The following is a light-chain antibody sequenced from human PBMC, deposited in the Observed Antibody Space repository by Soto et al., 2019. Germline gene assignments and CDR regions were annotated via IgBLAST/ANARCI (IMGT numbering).Light chain of an antibody. CDR1: QGISSY. CDR3: HQYYSYPQT. V-gene: IGKV1-8*01. Sequence: AIRMTQSPSSFSASTGDRVTITCRASQGISSYLAWYQQKPGKAPKLLIYAASTLQSGVPSRFSGSGSGTDFTLTISCLQSEDFATFYCHQYYSYPQTFGHGPKVEIK. J-gene: IGKJ1*01. CDR2: AAS.